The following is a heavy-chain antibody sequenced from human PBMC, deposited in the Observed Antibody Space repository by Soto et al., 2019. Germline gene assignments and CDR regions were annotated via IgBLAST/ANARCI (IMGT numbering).Heavy chain of an antibody. D-gene: IGHD3-22*01. Sequence: QVQLVQSGGGVVQPGRSLRLSCAASGFTFSSYGMHWVRQAPGKGLEWVAVISYDGSNKYYADSVKGRFTISRDNSKNTLYLQMNSLRAEDTAVYYCAKDYINYYDRQDAFDIWGQGTMVTVSS. CDR2: ISYDGSNK. V-gene: IGHV3-30*18. CDR1: GFTFSSYG. CDR3: AKDYINYYDRQDAFDI. J-gene: IGHJ3*02.